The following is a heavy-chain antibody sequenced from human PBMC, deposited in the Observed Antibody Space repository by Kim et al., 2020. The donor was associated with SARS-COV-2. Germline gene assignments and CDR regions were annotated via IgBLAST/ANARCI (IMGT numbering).Heavy chain of an antibody. D-gene: IGHD2-15*01. CDR2: IIPIFGTA. J-gene: IGHJ6*02. CDR3: AMVAASYYYYGMDV. Sequence: SVKVSCKASGGTFSSYAISWVRQAPGQGLEWMGGIIPIFGTANYAQKFQGRVTITADESTSTAYMELSSLRSEDTAVYYCAMVAASYYYYGMDVWGQGTTVTVSS. V-gene: IGHV1-69*13. CDR1: GGTFSSYA.